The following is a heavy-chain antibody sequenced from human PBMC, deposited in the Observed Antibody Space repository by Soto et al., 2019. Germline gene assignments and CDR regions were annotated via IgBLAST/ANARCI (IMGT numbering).Heavy chain of an antibody. D-gene: IGHD3-22*01. CDR1: GFTFSSYP. V-gene: IGHV3-23*01. CDR2: ISGSGVST. Sequence: GSLRLSCAASGFTFSSYPMSWVRQAPGKGLEKISAISGSGVSTYYADSVKGRFTISRDNSKNTLYLQMNSLRAEDMFLYYCAKSPGMYYYDSSGYYHYDYWGQGT. J-gene: IGHJ4*02. CDR3: AKSPGMYYYDSSGYYHYDY.